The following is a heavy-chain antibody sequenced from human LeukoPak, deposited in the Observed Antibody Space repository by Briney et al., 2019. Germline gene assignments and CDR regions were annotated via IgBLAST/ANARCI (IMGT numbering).Heavy chain of an antibody. CDR2: IWYDGSNK. V-gene: IGHV3-33*01. J-gene: IGHJ4*02. D-gene: IGHD4-17*01. CDR3: ARGWYGDYEVVY. Sequence: GGSLRLSCAASGFTFSSYGMHWVRQAPGKGLEWVAVIWYDGSNKYYADSVKGRFTISRDNSKNTLYLQMNSLRAEDTAVYYCARGWYGDYEVVYWGQGTLVTVSS. CDR1: GFTFSSYG.